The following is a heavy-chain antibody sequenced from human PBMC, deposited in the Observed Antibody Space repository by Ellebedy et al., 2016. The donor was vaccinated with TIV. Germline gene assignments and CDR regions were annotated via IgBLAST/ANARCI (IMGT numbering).Heavy chain of an antibody. CDR2: FDPEDGET. J-gene: IGHJ2*01. V-gene: IGHV1-24*01. CDR1: GYSLSELS. CDR3: ATRDWLLPNYYYFDV. D-gene: IGHD3-9*01. Sequence: ASVTVSCXLSGYSLSELSMHWVRQAPGKGLEWMGGFDPEDGETIYAQKFQGRLTVTEDTSTDTVYMELSSLGSDDAAVYYCATRDWLLPNYYYFDVWGLGTLVTVSS.